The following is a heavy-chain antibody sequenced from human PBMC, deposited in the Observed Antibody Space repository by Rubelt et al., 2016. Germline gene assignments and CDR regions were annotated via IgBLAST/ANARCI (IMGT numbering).Heavy chain of an antibody. J-gene: IGHJ4*02. CDR2: IRHDGKEK. V-gene: IGHV3-7*01. Sequence: EVQLLESGGGLVQPGGSLRLSCAASGFTFRRYWMGWVRQTPGKGLEWVANIRHDGKEKYYVDSVKGRFTISRENGKDLMFLQMDSLRAEDTAVYYCAGYGLVECFDYWGQGTLVIVSS. CDR3: AGYGLVECFDY. CDR1: GFTFRRYW. D-gene: IGHD3-3*01.